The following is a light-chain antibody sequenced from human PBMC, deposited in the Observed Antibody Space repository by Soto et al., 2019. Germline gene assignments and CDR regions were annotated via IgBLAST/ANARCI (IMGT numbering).Light chain of an antibody. CDR1: QSISSW. CDR2: KAS. V-gene: IGKV1-5*03. J-gene: IGKJ1*01. CDR3: QQYNSYSPET. Sequence: DIQMTQSPSTLSASVGDRVTITCRASQSISSWLAWYQQKPGKAPKLLIYKASSLESGVPSRFSGSGSGTEFTLTISSLQPDDFATYYCQQYNSYSPETFGQETMVEIK.